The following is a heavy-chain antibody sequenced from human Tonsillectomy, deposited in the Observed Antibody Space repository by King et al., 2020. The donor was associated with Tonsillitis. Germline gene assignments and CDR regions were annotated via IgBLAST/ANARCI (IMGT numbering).Heavy chain of an antibody. J-gene: IGHJ6*02. V-gene: IGHV3-21*01. CDR3: ARDLYYGMDG. CDR1: GFTFSSYS. CDR2: ISSSSSYI. Sequence: VQLVESGGGLVKPGGSLRLSCAASGFTFSSYSMNWVRQAPGKGLEWVSSISSSSSYIYYADSVKGRFTISSDNAENSLYLQMNSLRAEDTAVFYCARDLYYGMDGWGQGTTVTVSS.